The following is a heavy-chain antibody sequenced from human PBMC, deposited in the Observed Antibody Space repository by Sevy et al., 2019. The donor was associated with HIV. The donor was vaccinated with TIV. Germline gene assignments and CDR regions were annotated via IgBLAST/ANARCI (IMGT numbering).Heavy chain of an antibody. CDR3: AWFGDYQTGSSS. V-gene: IGHV1-69*13. CDR2: ITPIFGTT. J-gene: IGHJ1*01. D-gene: IGHD4-17*01. Sequence: ASVKVSCKASGGTFSSYTITWVRQAPGQGLESMGGITPIFGTTNYPQNFQGRVTITADESTNTAYMELSNLRSDDTAVYYCAWFGDYQTGSSSWGQGTLVTVSS. CDR1: GGTFSSYT.